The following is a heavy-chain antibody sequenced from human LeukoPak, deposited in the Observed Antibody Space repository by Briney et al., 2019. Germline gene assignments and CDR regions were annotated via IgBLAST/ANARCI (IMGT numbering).Heavy chain of an antibody. V-gene: IGHV1-18*01. Sequence: GASVKVSCKASGYTFTSYGISWVRQAPGQGLEWMGWISPYNANTNYAQKLQGRVTMTTDTSTSTAYMELRSLRSDDTAVYYCARDGYMGHVAPLSTSCTSTFDYWGQGTLVTVSS. CDR1: GYTFTSYG. J-gene: IGHJ4*02. CDR3: ARDGYMGHVAPLSTSCTSTFDY. D-gene: IGHD2-2*01. CDR2: ISPYNANT.